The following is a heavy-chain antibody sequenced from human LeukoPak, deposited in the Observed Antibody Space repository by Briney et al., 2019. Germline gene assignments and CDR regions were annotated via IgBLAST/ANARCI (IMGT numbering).Heavy chain of an antibody. V-gene: IGHV3-21*01. J-gene: IGHJ4*02. Sequence: PGGSLRLSCAASGFTFSSYSMNWVRQAPGKGLEWVSSISGSSSYIYYADSVKGRFTISRDNAKNSLYLQMNSMRAEDTAVYYCASAYGDYSSFDYWGQRTLVIVSS. CDR1: GFTFSSYS. CDR2: ISGSSSYI. D-gene: IGHD4-17*01. CDR3: ASAYGDYSSFDY.